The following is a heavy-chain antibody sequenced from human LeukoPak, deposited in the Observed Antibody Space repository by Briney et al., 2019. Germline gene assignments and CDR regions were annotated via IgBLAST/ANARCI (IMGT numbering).Heavy chain of an antibody. D-gene: IGHD1-26*01. Sequence: PGRSLRLSCAASGFTFSAYTMHWVRQAPGKGLDWVAFISNDGSKIYYAESVRGRFTISRDNSKNTLDLQMNSRRVEDTAVFYCARVRYSGGYPGVFDYWGQGTLVTVSS. CDR3: ARVRYSGGYPGVFDY. J-gene: IGHJ4*02. CDR2: ISNDGSKI. V-gene: IGHV3-30-3*01. CDR1: GFTFSAYT.